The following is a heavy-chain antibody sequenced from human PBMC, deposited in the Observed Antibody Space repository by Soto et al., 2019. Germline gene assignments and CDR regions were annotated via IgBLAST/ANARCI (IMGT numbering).Heavy chain of an antibody. CDR3: AIGYMDWFDP. J-gene: IGHJ5*02. Sequence: PSETLSLTCTVSGDSTSYYYWSWIRVAPGKGLEWIGSVYHSGSTNYNPSLKSRVTILRDSSKAQFSLKLNSATVADTAVYCCAIGYMDWFDPWGQGTLVTVSS. CDR2: VYHSGST. CDR1: GDSTSYYY. V-gene: IGHV4-59*08. D-gene: IGHD2-2*02.